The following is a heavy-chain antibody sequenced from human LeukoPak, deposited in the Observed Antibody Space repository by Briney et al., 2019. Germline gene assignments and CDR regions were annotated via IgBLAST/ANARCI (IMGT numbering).Heavy chain of an antibody. D-gene: IGHD3-22*01. CDR3: ATDGRMSEYYYDSSDYFTFFDY. J-gene: IGHJ4*02. CDR2: IVPVYGTA. V-gene: IGHV1-69*13. CDR1: GGTLSTYA. Sequence: SVKVSCKASGGTLSTYAISWMRQAPGQGLEWMGGIVPVYGTATYAQNFQGRVTITADDSTTTVYMELSSLRSDDTAVYYCATDGRMSEYYYDSSDYFTFFDYWGQGTLVTVSS.